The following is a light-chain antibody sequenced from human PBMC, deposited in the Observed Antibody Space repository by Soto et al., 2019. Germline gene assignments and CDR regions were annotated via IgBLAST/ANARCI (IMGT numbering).Light chain of an antibody. CDR1: SSDVGGYNY. CDR2: DVS. J-gene: IGLJ1*01. V-gene: IGLV2-11*01. Sequence: QSALTQPRSVSGSPGQSVTISCTGTSSDVGGYNYVSWYQQHPGKAPKLMIYDVSERPSGVPDRFSGSKSGNTASLTISGLQAEDEADYYCCSNAGSYEVFGTGTKLPS. CDR3: CSNAGSYEV.